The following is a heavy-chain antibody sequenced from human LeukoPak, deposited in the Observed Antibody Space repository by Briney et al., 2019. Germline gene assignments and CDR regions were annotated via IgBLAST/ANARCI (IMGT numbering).Heavy chain of an antibody. CDR2: ISGDGGST. V-gene: IGHV3-43*02. Sequence: GGPLRLSCAASGFTFDDYAMHWVRQAPGKGLEWVSLISGDGGSTYYADSVKGRFTISRDNSKNSLYLQMNSLRTEDTALYYCAKVLGYYDSSGYYQEGGFDYWGQGTLVTVSS. CDR3: AKVLGYYDSSGYYQEGGFDY. J-gene: IGHJ4*02. D-gene: IGHD3-22*01. CDR1: GFTFDDYA.